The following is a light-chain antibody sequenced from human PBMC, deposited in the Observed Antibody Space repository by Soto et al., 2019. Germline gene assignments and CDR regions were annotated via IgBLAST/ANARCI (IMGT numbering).Light chain of an antibody. CDR1: QNLSRYF. CDR2: GAS. Sequence: EVVLTQAPGTLSFSPGGRAPLSRTASQNLSRYFLAWYQHKPGQAPRLLISGASRRATGIPDRFSGAGSGTDFTLTISRLEPEDFALYYCQQHDILPITFGQGTRLEIK. J-gene: IGKJ5*01. CDR3: QQHDILPIT. V-gene: IGKV3-20*01.